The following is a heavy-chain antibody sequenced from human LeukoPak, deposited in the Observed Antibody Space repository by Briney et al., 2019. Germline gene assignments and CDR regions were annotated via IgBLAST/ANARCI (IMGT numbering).Heavy chain of an antibody. V-gene: IGHV3-20*04. CDR1: GFTFDDYG. D-gene: IGHD3-22*01. CDR2: INWNGGRT. CDR3: ARWYYYDSSGLDI. J-gene: IGHJ3*02. Sequence: SGGSPRLSCAASGFTFDDYGMSWVRQAPGKGLEWVSGINWNGGRTGYADSVKGRFTISRDNAKNSLYLQMNSLRAEDTALYYCARWYYYDSSGLDIWGQGTMVTVSS.